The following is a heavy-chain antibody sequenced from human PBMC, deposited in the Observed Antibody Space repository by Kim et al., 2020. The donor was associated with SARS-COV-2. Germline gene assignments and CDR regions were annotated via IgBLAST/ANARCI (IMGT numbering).Heavy chain of an antibody. CDR1: GFTFSSYG. V-gene: IGHV3-33*05. CDR2: ISYDGSNK. D-gene: IGHD3-16*01. Sequence: GGSLRLSCAASGFTFSSYGMHWVRQAPGKGLEWVAVISYDGSNKYYADSVKGRFTISRDNSKNTLYLQMNSLRAEDTAVYYCARPKGGGNTKEYYYYYGMDVWGQGTTVTVSS. J-gene: IGHJ6*02. CDR3: ARPKGGGNTKEYYYYYGMDV.